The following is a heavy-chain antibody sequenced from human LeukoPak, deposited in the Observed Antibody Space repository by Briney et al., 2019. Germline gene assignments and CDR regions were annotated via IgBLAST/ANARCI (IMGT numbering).Heavy chain of an antibody. V-gene: IGHV3-53*01. CDR3: ARDPLGYCSGGSCGD. D-gene: IGHD2-15*01. CDR2: IYSGGST. CDR1: GFTVSSNY. Sequence: GGSVRLSCAASGFTVSSNYMSWVRQAPGKGLEWVSVIYSGGSTYYADSVKGRFTISRDDSKNTLYLQMNSLRAEDTAVYYCARDPLGYCSGGSCGDWGQGTLVTVSS. J-gene: IGHJ4*02.